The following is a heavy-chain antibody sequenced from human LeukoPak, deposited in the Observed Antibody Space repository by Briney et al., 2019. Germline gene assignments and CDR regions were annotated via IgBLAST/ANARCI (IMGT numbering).Heavy chain of an antibody. D-gene: IGHD1-26*01. Sequence: PGRSLRLSCAASGFTFSSYGMHWVRQAPGKGLEWVAVIWYDGSNKYYADSVKGRFTISRDNSKNTLYLQMNSLRAEDTAVYYCARDQVGATTDWYFDLWGRGTLVTVSS. J-gene: IGHJ2*01. CDR1: GFTFSSYG. CDR3: ARDQVGATTDWYFDL. V-gene: IGHV3-33*08. CDR2: IWYDGSNK.